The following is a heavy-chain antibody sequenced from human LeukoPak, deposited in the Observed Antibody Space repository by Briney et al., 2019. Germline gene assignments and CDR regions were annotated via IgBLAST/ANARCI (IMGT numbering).Heavy chain of an antibody. D-gene: IGHD4-23*01. CDR3: ARVTGGGNVAYWYFDL. V-gene: IGHV4-34*01. Sequence: SETLSLTCGVDGGSFTASYWSWIRQSPGKGLEWIGEIHHAGDTNYNPSLKSRVTISLDIYKAQFFLNLKSVTAADTAVYYCARVTGGGNVAYWYFDLWGRGTLVTVSS. J-gene: IGHJ2*01. CDR2: IHHAGDT. CDR1: GGSFTASY.